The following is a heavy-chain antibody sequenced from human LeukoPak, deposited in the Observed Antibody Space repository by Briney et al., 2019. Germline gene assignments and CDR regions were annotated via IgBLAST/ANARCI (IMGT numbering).Heavy chain of an antibody. J-gene: IGHJ4*02. V-gene: IGHV1-2*02. D-gene: IGHD6-6*01. CDR3: ARHIAARPYYFDY. CDR1: GYXFTGYY. Sequence: ASVKVSCKASGYXFTGYYMHWVRQAPGQGLEWLGWINPNSGGTNYAQKFQGRVTMTRDTSISTAYMELSRLRSDDTAVYYCARHIAARPYYFDYWGQGTLVTVSS. CDR2: INPNSGGT.